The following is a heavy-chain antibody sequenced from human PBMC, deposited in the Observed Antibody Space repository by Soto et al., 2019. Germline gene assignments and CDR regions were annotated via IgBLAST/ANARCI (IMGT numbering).Heavy chain of an antibody. Sequence: GGSLRLSCAASGFTFSDYYMTWIRQPPGKGLEWVSYISSGGGSIYYADSVKGRFTISRDDARDSLYLHMDSLRTDDTALYYCATPGPRGNTYGPPLLWGKGTLVTVSS. D-gene: IGHD5-18*01. CDR1: GFTFSDYY. V-gene: IGHV3-11*01. J-gene: IGHJ4*02. CDR2: ISSGGGSI. CDR3: ATPGPRGNTYGPPLL.